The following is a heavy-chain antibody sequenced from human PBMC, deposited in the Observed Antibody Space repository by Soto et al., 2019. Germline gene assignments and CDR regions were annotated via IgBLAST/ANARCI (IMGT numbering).Heavy chain of an antibody. V-gene: IGHV1-69*12. CDR2: IIPIFGTA. CDR1: GGTFSSYA. CDR3: ARHLGGNHYYYGMDV. Sequence: QVQLVQSGAEVKKPGSSVKVSCKASGGTFSSYAISWVRQAPGQGLEWMGGIIPIFGTADYAQKFQGRVTISADDFTSTAYMELSSLRSEDTAVYYCARHLGGNHYYYGMDVWGQGTTVTVSS. D-gene: IGHD3-16*01. J-gene: IGHJ6*02.